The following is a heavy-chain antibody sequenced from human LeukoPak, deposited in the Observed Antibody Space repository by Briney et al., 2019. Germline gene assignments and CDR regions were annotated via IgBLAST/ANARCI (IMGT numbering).Heavy chain of an antibody. V-gene: IGHV3-23*01. Sequence: GGSLRLSCAVSGFTFSSYAMIWVRQAPGRGLVWVSSIGTSGDSIYYTDSVKGRFTISRDNSKNTLYLQMSSLRVEDTAVYYCAKIPDVSDYWCQGTLVTVSS. CDR2: IGTSGDSI. CDR1: GFTFSSYA. J-gene: IGHJ4*02. CDR3: AKIPDVSDY.